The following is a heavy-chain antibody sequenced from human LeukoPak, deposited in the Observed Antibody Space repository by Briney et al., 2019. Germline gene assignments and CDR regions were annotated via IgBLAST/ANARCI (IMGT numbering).Heavy chain of an antibody. V-gene: IGHV1-69*01. Sequence: SVKVSCKASGGTFSSYAISWVRQAPGQGLEWLGGIIPIFGTANYAQKFQGRVTITADESTSTAYMELSSLRSEDTAVYYCARDKSAAAGPTDLYYFDYWGQGTLVTVSS. CDR1: GGTFSSYA. CDR3: ARDKSAAAGPTDLYYFDY. D-gene: IGHD6-13*01. CDR2: IIPIFGTA. J-gene: IGHJ4*02.